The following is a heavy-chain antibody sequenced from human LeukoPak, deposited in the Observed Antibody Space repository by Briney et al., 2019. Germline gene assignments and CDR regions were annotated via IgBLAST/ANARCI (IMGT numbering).Heavy chain of an antibody. CDR2: ISWNSGSI. CDR1: GFTFEDYS. Sequence: GRSLRLSCAASGFTFEDYSMHWVRQAPGKGLEWVSGISWNSGSIGYADSVKGRFTISRDNAKNSLYLQMNSLRAEDTALYYCAKDISNGFDYWGQGTLVTVSS. V-gene: IGHV3-9*01. D-gene: IGHD4-11*01. CDR3: AKDISNGFDY. J-gene: IGHJ4*02.